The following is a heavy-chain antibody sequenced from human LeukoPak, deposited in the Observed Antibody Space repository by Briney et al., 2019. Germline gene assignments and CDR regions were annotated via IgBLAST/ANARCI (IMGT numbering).Heavy chain of an antibody. V-gene: IGHV3-23*01. CDR1: GITFSSYA. CDR2: ISGSGSST. Sequence: GGSLRLSCAASGITFSSYAMSWVRQAPGKGLEWVSAISGSGSSTYYADSVKGRFTISRDNSKYTLYLQMNSLRAEDTAVYYCARLVVTAMVGSFQHWGQGTLVTVSS. J-gene: IGHJ1*01. D-gene: IGHD5-18*01. CDR3: ARLVVTAMVGSFQH.